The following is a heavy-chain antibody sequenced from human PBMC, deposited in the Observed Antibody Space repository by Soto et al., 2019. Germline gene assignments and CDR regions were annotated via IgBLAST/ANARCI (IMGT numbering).Heavy chain of an antibody. J-gene: IGHJ5*02. CDR1: GAALNRGNYY. V-gene: IGHV4-31*03. D-gene: IGHD2-21*01. CDR2: IYVTGAV. CDR3: ARLRIATNNYKWFDP. Sequence: TLSLTCSVSGAALNRGNYYWSWIRQVPGKGLEWIGHIYVTGAVDYNPSLRDRITISQDTSERQFSLNLRLVTAADTAVYYCARLRIATNNYKWFDPWGQGTLVTVSS.